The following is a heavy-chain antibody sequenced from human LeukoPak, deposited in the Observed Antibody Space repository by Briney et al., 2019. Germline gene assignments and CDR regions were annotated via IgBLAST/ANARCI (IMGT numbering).Heavy chain of an antibody. CDR2: ISASGGSA. D-gene: IGHD2-21*01. CDR3: AKDRVVIMPASLNY. V-gene: IGHV3-23*01. CDR1: GFTFSSSA. J-gene: IGHJ4*02. Sequence: GGSLRLSCAASGFTFSSSAMSWVRQVPGKGLEWVSGISASGGSAYYADSVRGRFTISRDNSKNTLYVQMNSLRDEDTAVYYCAKDRVVIMPASLNYWGQGTLVTVSS.